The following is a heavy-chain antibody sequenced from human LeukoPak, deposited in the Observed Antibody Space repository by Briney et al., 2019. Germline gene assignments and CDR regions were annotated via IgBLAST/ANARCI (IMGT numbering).Heavy chain of an antibody. CDR3: ARRGNSSSWYVPHDAFDI. V-gene: IGHV4-59*12. Sequence: SETLSLTCTVSGGSISSYYWSWIRQPPGKGLEWIGYIYYSGSTYYNPSLKSRVTISVDTSKNQFSLKLSSVTAADTAVYYCARRGNSSSWYVPHDAFDIWGQGTMVTVSS. CDR2: IYYSGST. CDR1: GGSISSYY. J-gene: IGHJ3*02. D-gene: IGHD6-13*01.